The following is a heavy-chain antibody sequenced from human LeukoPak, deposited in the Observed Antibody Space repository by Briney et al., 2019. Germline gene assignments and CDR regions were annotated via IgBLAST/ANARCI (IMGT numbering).Heavy chain of an antibody. CDR3: ARFVGDYGTDAFDI. V-gene: IGHV4-59*01. CDR1: GGSISSYY. D-gene: IGHD4-17*01. J-gene: IGHJ3*02. Sequence: PSETLSLTCTVSGGSISSYYCSWIRQPPGKGLEWIGYIYYSGSTNYNPSLKSRVTISVDTSKNQFSLKLSSVTAADTAVYYCARFVGDYGTDAFDIWGQGTMVTVSS. CDR2: IYYSGST.